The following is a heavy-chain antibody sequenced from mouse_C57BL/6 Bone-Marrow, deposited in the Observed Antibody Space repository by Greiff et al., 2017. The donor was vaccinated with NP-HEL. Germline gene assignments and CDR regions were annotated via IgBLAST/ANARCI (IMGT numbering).Heavy chain of an antibody. CDR1: GYTFTSYW. V-gene: IGHV1-69*01. Sequence: QVQLQQSGAELVMPGASVKLSCKASGYTFTSYWMHWVKQRPGQGLEWIGEIDPSDSYTNYNQKFKGKSTLTVDKSSSTAYMQLSSLTSEDSAVYYCAVDDRFAYWGQGTLVTVSA. CDR3: AVDDRFAY. D-gene: IGHD2-12*01. CDR2: IDPSDSYT. J-gene: IGHJ3*01.